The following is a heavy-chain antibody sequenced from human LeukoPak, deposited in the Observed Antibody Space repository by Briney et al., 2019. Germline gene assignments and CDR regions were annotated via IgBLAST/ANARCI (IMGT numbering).Heavy chain of an antibody. Sequence: GGSLRLSCAASGFTFSSYSMNWVRQAPGKGLEWVSYISSSSSTIYDADSVKGRFTISRDNAKNSLYLQMNSLRAEDTAVYYCAKGDGYPNWYFDLWGRGTLVTVSS. V-gene: IGHV3-48*01. D-gene: IGHD5-18*01. CDR1: GFTFSSYS. J-gene: IGHJ2*01. CDR2: ISSSSSTI. CDR3: AKGDGYPNWYFDL.